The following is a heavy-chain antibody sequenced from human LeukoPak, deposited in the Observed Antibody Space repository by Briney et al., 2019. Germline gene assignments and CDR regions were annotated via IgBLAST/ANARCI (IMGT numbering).Heavy chain of an antibody. V-gene: IGHV3-7*01. J-gene: IGHJ6*02. CDR3: ARGGLGYYPALDV. Sequence: PGGSLRLSCAASGFTFSNYWMSWVRQAPGKGPEWVAHIKQDGSETYYIESMKGRFTVSRDNAKNSLYLQMNSLRAEDTAVFYCARGGLGYYPALDVWGQGTSVTVSS. CDR1: GFTFSNYW. CDR2: IKQDGSET. D-gene: IGHD3-10*01.